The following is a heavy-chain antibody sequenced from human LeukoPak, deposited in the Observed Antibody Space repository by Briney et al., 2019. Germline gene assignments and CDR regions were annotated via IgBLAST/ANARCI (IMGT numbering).Heavy chain of an antibody. D-gene: IGHD6-13*01. Sequence: ASVKVSCKASGYTFTSYAMHWVRQAPGQRLEWMGWSNAGNGNTKCSQEFQGRVTITRDTSASTAYMELSSLRSEDMAVYYCARDGGYSSSWYIDYWGQGTLVTVSS. J-gene: IGHJ4*02. CDR2: SNAGNGNT. CDR3: ARDGGYSSSWYIDY. V-gene: IGHV1-3*02. CDR1: GYTFTSYA.